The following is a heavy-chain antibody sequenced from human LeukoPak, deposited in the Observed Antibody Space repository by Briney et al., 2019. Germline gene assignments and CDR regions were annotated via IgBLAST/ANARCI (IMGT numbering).Heavy chain of an antibody. CDR2: IKSDGTNT. CDR1: GFTLSNYW. J-gene: IGHJ4*02. V-gene: IGHV3-74*01. CDR3: ARDLLRGLDS. Sequence: GGSLRLSCVASGFTLSNYWTHWVRQAPGKGLVWVSRIKSDGTNTNYADSVRGRFTISRDNAKSTVCLQMNSLRVEDTAIYYCARDLLRGLDSWGQGILVTVSS. D-gene: IGHD3-10*01.